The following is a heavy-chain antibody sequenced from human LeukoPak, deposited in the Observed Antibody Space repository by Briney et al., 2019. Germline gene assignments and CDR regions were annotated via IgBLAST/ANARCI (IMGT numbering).Heavy chain of an antibody. J-gene: IGHJ4*02. CDR1: GFTFSTYN. D-gene: IGHD2-21*02. V-gene: IGHV3-48*01. CDR3: ARILSTDGSDYYSVRGKRNYFDY. CDR2: ISSSGSIT. Sequence: PGGSLRLSCAASGFTFSTYNLNWVRQAPGKGLEWISYISSSGSITYHAASVQGRFTVSRDNAKNSLFLQMNSLRAEDTAVYYCARILSTDGSDYYSVRGKRNYFDYWGQGALVTVSS.